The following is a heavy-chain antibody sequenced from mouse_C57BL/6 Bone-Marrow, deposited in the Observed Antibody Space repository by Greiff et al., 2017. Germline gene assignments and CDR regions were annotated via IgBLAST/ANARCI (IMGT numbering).Heavy chain of an antibody. CDR2: IYPGSGST. Sequence: QQPGAELVKPGASVKMSCKASGYTFPSYWITWVKQRPGQGLEWIGDIYPGSGSTNYNEKFKSKATLTVDTSSSTAYMQLSSLTSEDSAVYYCARIGDYDDWYFDVWGTGTTVTVSS. V-gene: IGHV1-55*01. D-gene: IGHD2-4*01. J-gene: IGHJ1*03. CDR3: ARIGDYDDWYFDV. CDR1: GYTFPSYW.